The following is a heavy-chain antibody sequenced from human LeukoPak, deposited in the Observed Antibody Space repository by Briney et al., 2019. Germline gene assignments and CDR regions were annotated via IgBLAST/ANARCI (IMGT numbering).Heavy chain of an antibody. V-gene: IGHV3-21*01. J-gene: IGHJ3*02. CDR3: ARDGAPGGWLVQGDDAFDI. CDR2: ISSSSSYI. Sequence: PGGSLRLSCAASGFTFSSYSMNWVRQAPGKGLEWVSSISSSSSYIYYADSVKGRFTISRDNAKNSLYLQMNSLRAEDTAVYYWARDGAPGGWLVQGDDAFDIGAKGQWSPSLQ. CDR1: GFTFSSYS. D-gene: IGHD6-19*01.